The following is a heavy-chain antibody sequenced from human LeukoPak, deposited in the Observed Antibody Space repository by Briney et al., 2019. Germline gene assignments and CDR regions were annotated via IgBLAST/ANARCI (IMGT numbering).Heavy chain of an antibody. CDR1: GGTFSSYA. CDR3: ARSAQQYCSSTSCYPDY. J-gene: IGHJ4*02. Sequence: SVKVSCKASGGTFSSYAISWVRQAPGQGLEWMGGIIPIFGTANYAQKFQGRVTITADESTSTAYMELSSLRSEDTAVYYCARSAQQYCSSTSCYPDYWGQGTLVTASS. D-gene: IGHD2-2*01. V-gene: IGHV1-69*13. CDR2: IIPIFGTA.